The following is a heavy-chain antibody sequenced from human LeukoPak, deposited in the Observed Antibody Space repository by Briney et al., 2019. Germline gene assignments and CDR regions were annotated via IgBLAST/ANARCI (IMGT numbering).Heavy chain of an antibody. CDR2: IHHSGST. CDR1: GGSISSGAYP. CDR3: ARGGNYYDSSGYYDY. V-gene: IGHV4-30-2*01. D-gene: IGHD3-22*01. Sequence: PSETLSLTCTVSGGSISSGAYPWSWLRQPPGTGLEWIGYIHHSGSTYYSPSLKSRVTISVDRSKNQFSLKLNSVTAADTAVYYCARGGNYYDSSGYYDYWGQGTLVTVSS. J-gene: IGHJ4*02.